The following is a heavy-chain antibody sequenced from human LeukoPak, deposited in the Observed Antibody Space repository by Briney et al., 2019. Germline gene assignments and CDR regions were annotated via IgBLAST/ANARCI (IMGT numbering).Heavy chain of an antibody. Sequence: SETLSLTCTVSGASMSGLSWSWIRQPPGKGLEWIGYIYYSGSTNYKPSLKSRVTISVDTSKNQFSLKLSSVTAADTAVYYCARGGYYGSGNDFRFDPWGQGTLVTVSS. D-gene: IGHD3-10*01. CDR2: IYYSGST. CDR1: GASMSGLS. J-gene: IGHJ5*02. CDR3: ARGGYYGSGNDFRFDP. V-gene: IGHV4-59*11.